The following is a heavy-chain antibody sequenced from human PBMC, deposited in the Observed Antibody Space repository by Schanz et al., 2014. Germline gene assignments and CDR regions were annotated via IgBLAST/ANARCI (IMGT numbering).Heavy chain of an antibody. D-gene: IGHD2-2*02. CDR1: GYTFTSYS. CDR2: INLSGGST. Sequence: QGHLVQSGAEVKEPGASVKVSCKASGYTFTSYSMHWVRQAPGQGLEWMGIINLSGGSTNNAQKFQCRLTMTRDTSTSTVYMELTSLRSEATAVYYCAGTYCSSTSCYTGYYYMDVWGKGTTVTVSS. CDR3: AGTYCSSTSCYTGYYYMDV. V-gene: IGHV1-46*01. J-gene: IGHJ6*03.